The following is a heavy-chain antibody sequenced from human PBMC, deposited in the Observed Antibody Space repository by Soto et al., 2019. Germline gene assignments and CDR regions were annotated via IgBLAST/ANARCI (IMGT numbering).Heavy chain of an antibody. CDR2: ISGSGGST. CDR1: GFTFSNFA. J-gene: IGHJ5*02. V-gene: IGHV3-23*01. CDR3: AKVLAPRPTPPFNWFDP. D-gene: IGHD6-6*01. Sequence: EVQLLESGGGLVQPGGSLRLSCAASGFTFSNFAMTWVRQAPGKGLEWVSAISGSGGSTYYADSVKGRFTISRDNSKNTLYLQMNSLRAEDTAVYYCAKVLAPRPTPPFNWFDPWGQGTLVTVSS.